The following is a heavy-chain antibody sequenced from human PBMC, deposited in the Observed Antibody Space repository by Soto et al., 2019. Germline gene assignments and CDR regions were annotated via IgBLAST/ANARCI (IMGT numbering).Heavy chain of an antibody. CDR2: INNSGST. V-gene: IGHV4-34*01. CDR1: GGSFRGYH. D-gene: IGHD6-19*01. CDR3: ARGGYTSGWFRF. Sequence: QVQLQQWGAGLLKPSETLSLTCAVHGGSFRGYHWTWIRQPPGKGLEWIGEINNSGSTNDNPSLKSRVTISRDTSKNQFSLSLSSVTAADTAIYYSARGGYTSGWFRFWGQGILVTVSS. J-gene: IGHJ4*02.